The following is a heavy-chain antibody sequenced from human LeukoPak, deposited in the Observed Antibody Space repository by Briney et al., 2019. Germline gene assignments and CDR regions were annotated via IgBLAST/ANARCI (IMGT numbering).Heavy chain of an antibody. CDR1: GFTFSSYA. Sequence: GGSLRLSCAASGFTFSSYAMSWVRQAPGKGLEWVSGISGSGGSTYYADSVKGRFTISRDNSNNALYVQMNSLRAEDTAVYYCAKSAPRGYFPTRNPRGGDYWGQGTQVTVSS. CDR2: ISGSGGST. V-gene: IGHV3-23*01. J-gene: IGHJ4*02. CDR3: AKSAPRGYFPTRNPRGGDY. D-gene: IGHD3-22*01.